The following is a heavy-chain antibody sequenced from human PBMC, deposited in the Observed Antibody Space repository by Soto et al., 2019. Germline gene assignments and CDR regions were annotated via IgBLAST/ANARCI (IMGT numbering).Heavy chain of an antibody. J-gene: IGHJ4*02. CDR2: IGDSGSIT. CDR1: GFISSTYA. CDR3: AKGGHQYDNNGYYWALWFDY. V-gene: IGHV3-23*01. D-gene: IGHD3-22*01. Sequence: PGGSLRLSCAAFGFISSTYAVRWVRQAPGKGLEWVSTIGDSGSITFYADSVKGRFTISRDNSKNTLSLQMNSLRAEDTAIYYCAKGGHQYDNNGYYWALWFDYWGQGTLVTVSS.